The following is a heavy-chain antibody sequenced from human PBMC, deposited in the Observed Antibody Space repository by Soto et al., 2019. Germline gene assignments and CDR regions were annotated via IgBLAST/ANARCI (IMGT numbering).Heavy chain of an antibody. CDR1: GLTFSNYG. CDR2: IWYDGSKK. J-gene: IGHJ4*02. V-gene: IGHV3-33*01. Sequence: GGSLRLSCAAAGLTFSNYGMHWVRQAPGKGLEWVAVIWYDGSKKYYSDSVRGRFTISRDNSKNTLFLQVHSLRAEDTAIYYCARDRRSTSTTSYYFDDWGQGTLVTVSS. D-gene: IGHD4-4*01. CDR3: ARDRRSTSTTSYYFDD.